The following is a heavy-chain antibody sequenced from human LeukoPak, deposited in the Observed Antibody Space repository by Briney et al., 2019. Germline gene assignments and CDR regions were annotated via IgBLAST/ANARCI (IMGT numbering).Heavy chain of an antibody. J-gene: IGHJ4*02. D-gene: IGHD4-17*01. V-gene: IGHV4-59*11. CDR1: GGSISGLY. CDR2: IYYSGST. Sequence: SETLSLTCTVSGGSISGLYLSWIRQPPGKGLEWIGYIYYSGSTNYNPSLKSRVTISVDTSKNQFSLKLSSVTAADTAVYYCARDDDYGHWGQGTLVTVSS. CDR3: ARDDDYGH.